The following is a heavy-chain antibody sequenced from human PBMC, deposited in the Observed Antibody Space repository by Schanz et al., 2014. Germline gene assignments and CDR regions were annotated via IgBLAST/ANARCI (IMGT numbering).Heavy chain of an antibody. D-gene: IGHD2-21*01. Sequence: QVQLVQSGAEVKKPGASVKVSCKASGYTFTSYYMHWVRQAPGQGLEWMGIINPSGGSTSYAQKFQGRVTMTRDTSTSTVYMELSSLRSDDTAVYFCARGPSTGDFDIWGQGTMVTVSS. V-gene: IGHV1-46*03. CDR2: INPSGGST. J-gene: IGHJ3*02. CDR3: ARGPSTGDFDI. CDR1: GYTFTSYY.